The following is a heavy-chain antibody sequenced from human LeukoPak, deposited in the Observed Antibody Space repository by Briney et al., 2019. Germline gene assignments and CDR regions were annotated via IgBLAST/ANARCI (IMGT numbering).Heavy chain of an antibody. CDR3: ARDVVVAHPYFDY. J-gene: IGHJ4*02. V-gene: IGHV3-11*01. CDR1: GFTFSDYY. CDR2: ISSSGSTI. Sequence: GGSLRLSCAASGFTFSDYYMSWIRQAPGKGLEWVSYISSSGSTIYYADSVKGRFTISRDNAKNSLYLQMNSLRAEDTAVYYCARDVVVAHPYFDYWGQGTLVTVSS. D-gene: IGHD2-2*01.